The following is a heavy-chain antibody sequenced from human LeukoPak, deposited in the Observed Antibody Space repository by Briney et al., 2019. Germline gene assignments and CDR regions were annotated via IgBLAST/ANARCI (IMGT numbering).Heavy chain of an antibody. CDR3: AREAVAGNYYYYYYMDV. Sequence: GGSLRLSCAASGFTFSSYSMNWVRQAPGKGLEWVSYISSSSSTIYYADSVKGRFTISRDNAKNSLYLQMNSLRAEDTAVYYCAREAVAGNYYYYYYMDVWGKGTTVTVSS. V-gene: IGHV3-48*01. CDR1: GFTFSSYS. D-gene: IGHD6-19*01. J-gene: IGHJ6*03. CDR2: ISSSSSTI.